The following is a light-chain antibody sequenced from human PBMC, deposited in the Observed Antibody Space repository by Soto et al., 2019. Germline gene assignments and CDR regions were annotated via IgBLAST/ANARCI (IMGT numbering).Light chain of an antibody. CDR3: DTWDNDNVV. J-gene: IGLJ2*01. CDR1: SGHSGDI. V-gene: IGLV4-60*03. CDR2: IEVSRNH. Sequence: QSVLTQPSAASASLGSSVKLTCTLSSGHSGDIIAWHLHQPGQATPYLMLIEVSRNHNKGSAVPDRCSGSSSGADRHLVSSKLQAEDEADYFCDTWDNDNVVFGGGTKVTVL.